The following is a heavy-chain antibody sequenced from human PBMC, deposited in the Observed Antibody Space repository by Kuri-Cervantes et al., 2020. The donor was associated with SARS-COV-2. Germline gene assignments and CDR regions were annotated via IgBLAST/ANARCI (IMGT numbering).Heavy chain of an antibody. D-gene: IGHD5-12*01. J-gene: IGHJ4*02. Sequence: GESLKISCAASGFTFSSYGMHWVRQAPGKGLEWVAVIWYDGSNKYYADSVKGRFTISRDNSKNTLYLQMNSLRAEDTAVYYCARAQRGLMVALDYWGQGTLVTVSS. V-gene: IGHV3-33*08. CDR1: GFTFSSYG. CDR2: IWYDGSNK. CDR3: ARAQRGLMVALDY.